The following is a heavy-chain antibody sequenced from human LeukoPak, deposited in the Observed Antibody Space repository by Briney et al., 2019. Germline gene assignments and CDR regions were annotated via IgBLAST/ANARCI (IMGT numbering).Heavy chain of an antibody. V-gene: IGHV1-8*01. Sequence: ASVKVSCKASGYTFTSYDINWVRQATGQGLEWMGWMNPNSGNTGYAQKFQGRVTMTRNTSISTAYMELSRLRSDDTAVYYCARVVKIPAAGSGFDPWGQGTLVTVSS. CDR1: GYTFTSYD. CDR3: ARVVKIPAAGSGFDP. J-gene: IGHJ5*02. D-gene: IGHD6-13*01. CDR2: MNPNSGNT.